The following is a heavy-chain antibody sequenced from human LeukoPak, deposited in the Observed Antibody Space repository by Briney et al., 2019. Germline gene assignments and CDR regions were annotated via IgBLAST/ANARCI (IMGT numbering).Heavy chain of an antibody. V-gene: IGHV3-7*01. CDR3: ATQSRTITTVPTGPVL. Sequence: GGSLRLSCAASGFTFSGSAMHWVRQASGKGLEWVANIKPDGSEKYYVDSVKGRFTISRDNAKNSLYLQLNSLRAEDTAVYYCATQSRTITTVPTGPVLWGQGTLVTVSS. J-gene: IGHJ4*02. D-gene: IGHD4-17*01. CDR2: IKPDGSEK. CDR1: GFTFSGSA.